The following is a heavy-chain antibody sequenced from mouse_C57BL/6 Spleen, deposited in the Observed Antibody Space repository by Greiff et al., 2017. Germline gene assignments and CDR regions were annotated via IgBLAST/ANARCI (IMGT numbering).Heavy chain of an antibody. D-gene: IGHD1-1*02. Sequence: QVQLKQSGPGLVQPSQSLSITCTVSGFSLTSYGVHWVRQSPGTGLEWLGVISSGGSTDYNAAFISRLSISKDNSKSQVFFKMNSLQADDTAIYYCARNGSYGYFDVWGTGTTVTVSS. V-gene: IGHV2-2*01. J-gene: IGHJ1*03. CDR1: GFSLTSYG. CDR2: ISSGGST. CDR3: ARNGSYGYFDV.